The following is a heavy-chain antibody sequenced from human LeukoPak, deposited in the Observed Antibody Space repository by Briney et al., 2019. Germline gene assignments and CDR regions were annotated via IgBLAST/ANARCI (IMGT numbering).Heavy chain of an antibody. V-gene: IGHV3-53*01. CDR1: GFTVRSNY. CDR2: IYSGGST. D-gene: IGHD6-13*01. CDR3: AKGAAAAGRKLDY. J-gene: IGHJ4*02. Sequence: GGSLRLSCAASGFTVRSNYMNWVRQAPGKGLEWVSVIYSGGSTYYADSVKGRFTISRDNSKNTLYMQMNSLRVDDTAVYYCAKGAAAAGRKLDYWGQGTLVTVSS.